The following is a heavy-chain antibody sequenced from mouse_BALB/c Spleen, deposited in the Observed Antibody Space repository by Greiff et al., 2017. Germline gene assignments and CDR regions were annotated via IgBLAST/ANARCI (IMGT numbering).Heavy chain of an antibody. CDR3: TREAPYYGSSYLAWFAY. D-gene: IGHD1-1*01. CDR1: GFTFSSYT. CDR2: ISSGGSYT. J-gene: IGHJ3*01. Sequence: EVQLVESGGGLVKPGGSLKLSCAASGFTFSSYTMSWVRQTPEKRLEWVATISSGGSYTYYPDSVKGRFTISRDNAKNTLYLQMSSLKSEDTAMYYCTREAPYYGSSYLAWFAYWGQGTLVTVSA. V-gene: IGHV5-6-4*01.